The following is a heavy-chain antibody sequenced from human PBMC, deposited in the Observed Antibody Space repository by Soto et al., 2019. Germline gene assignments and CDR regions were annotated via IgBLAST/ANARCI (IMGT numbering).Heavy chain of an antibody. CDR3: ARIGYCSGGSCYSGGSEYYYYYYGMDV. CDR1: GYTFTSYA. V-gene: IGHV1-3*01. CDR2: INAGNGNT. D-gene: IGHD2-15*01. J-gene: IGHJ6*02. Sequence: ASVKVSCKASGYTFTSYAMHWVRQAPGQRLEWMGWINAGNGNTKYSQKFQGRVTITRDTSASTAYMELSSLRSEDTAVYYCARIGYCSGGSCYSGGSEYYYYYYGMDVWGQGTTVTVSS.